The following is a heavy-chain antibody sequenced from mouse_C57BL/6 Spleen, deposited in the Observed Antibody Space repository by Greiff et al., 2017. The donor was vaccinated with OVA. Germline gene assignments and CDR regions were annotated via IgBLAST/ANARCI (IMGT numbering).Heavy chain of an antibody. V-gene: IGHV1-15*01. J-gene: IGHJ3*01. D-gene: IGHD2-3*01. CDR2: IDPETGGT. CDR1: GYTFTDYE. Sequence: VQLQQSGAELVRPGASVTLSCKASGYTFTDYEMHWVKQTPVHGLEWIGAIDPETGGTAYNQKFKGKAILTADKSSSTAYMELRSLTSEDSAVYYCTRYPYDGYFSWFAYWGQGTLVTVSA. CDR3: TRYPYDGYFSWFAY.